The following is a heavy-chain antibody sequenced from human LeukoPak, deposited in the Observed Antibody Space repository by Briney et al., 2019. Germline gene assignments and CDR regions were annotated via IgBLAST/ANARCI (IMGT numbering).Heavy chain of an antibody. Sequence: SGTLSLTCAVSGYSISSGYYWGWIRQPPGKGLEWIGSIYHSGSTYYNPSLKSRVTISVDTSKNQFSLKLSSVTAADTAVYYCASLRYCSSTSCYTGRPVGYWGQGTLVTVSS. CDR1: GYSISSGYY. CDR3: ASLRYCSSTSCYTGRPVGY. V-gene: IGHV4-38-2*01. J-gene: IGHJ4*02. D-gene: IGHD2-2*02. CDR2: IYHSGST.